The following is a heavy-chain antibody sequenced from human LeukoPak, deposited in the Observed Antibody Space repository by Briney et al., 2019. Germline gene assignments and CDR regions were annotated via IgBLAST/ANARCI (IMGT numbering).Heavy chain of an antibody. Sequence: GGSLRLSCAASGFTFSSYSMNWVRQAPGKGLEWVSSISSSSSYIYYADSVKGRFTISRDNAKNTLYLQMNSLRAEDTAVYYCARDLGMTRRLDAFDIWGQGTMVTVSS. CDR1: GFTFSSYS. CDR3: ARDLGMTRRLDAFDI. V-gene: IGHV3-21*01. CDR2: ISSSSSYI. D-gene: IGHD1-14*01. J-gene: IGHJ3*02.